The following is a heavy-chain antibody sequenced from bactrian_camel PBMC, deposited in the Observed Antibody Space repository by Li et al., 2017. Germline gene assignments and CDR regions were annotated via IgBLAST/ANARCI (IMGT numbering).Heavy chain of an antibody. V-gene: IGHV3S35*01. CDR2: IDTYGEVT. CDR1: GFTFSNYA. Sequence: VQLVESGGGLVQPGGSLRLSCAASGFTFSNYAMNWVRQAPGKGLEWVSFIDTYGEVTYYRDSVKGRFTVSRDNAKDLVYLQMNGLQPEDTGMYYCAASGFCHYCDYRVPANRGQGTQVTVS. J-gene: IGHJ4*01. D-gene: IGHD4*01. CDR3: AASGFCHYCDYRVPAN.